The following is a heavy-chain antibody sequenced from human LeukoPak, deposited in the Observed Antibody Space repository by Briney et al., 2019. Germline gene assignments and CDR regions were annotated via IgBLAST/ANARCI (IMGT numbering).Heavy chain of an antibody. V-gene: IGHV3-30*18. CDR1: GFTFSSYS. J-gene: IGHJ4*02. Sequence: GGSLRLSCVASGFTFSSYSFNWVRQAPGKGLEWVAVISYDGSNKYYADSVKGRFTISRDNSKNTLYLQMNSLRAEDTAVYYCAKDGFGVVRTFDYWGQGTLVTVSS. CDR3: AKDGFGVVRTFDY. D-gene: IGHD3-3*01. CDR2: ISYDGSNK.